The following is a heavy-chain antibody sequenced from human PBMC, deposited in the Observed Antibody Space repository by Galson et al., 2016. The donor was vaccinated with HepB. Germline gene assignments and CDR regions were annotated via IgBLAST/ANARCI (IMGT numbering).Heavy chain of an antibody. Sequence: CAISGDSVSSNNVAWHWIRQSPSRGLECLGKTYYRSKWYNEYEVSVKGRITVIPDTSKNQFSLQMKSVTPEDTALYYCAREISVWGFDQWGQGTLVTVSS. CDR1: GDSVSSNNVA. CDR2: TYYRSKWYN. J-gene: IGHJ4*02. V-gene: IGHV6-1*01. CDR3: AREISVWGFDQ. D-gene: IGHD5/OR15-5a*01.